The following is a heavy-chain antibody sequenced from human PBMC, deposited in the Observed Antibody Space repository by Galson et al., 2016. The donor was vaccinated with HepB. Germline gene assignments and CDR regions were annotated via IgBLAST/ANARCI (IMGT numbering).Heavy chain of an antibody. D-gene: IGHD6-19*01. CDR2: ISGSGTLT. CDR1: GFPFSNSG. J-gene: IGHJ2*01. CDR3: AKIAVTGMWYFDL. Sequence: SLRLSCAASGFPFSNSGMSWVRQAPGRGLEWVSCISGSGTLTYYADSVKGRFTISRDNSKNTLNLQMNSLRAEDTAVYYCAKIAVTGMWYFDLWGRGALVSVSS. V-gene: IGHV3-23*01.